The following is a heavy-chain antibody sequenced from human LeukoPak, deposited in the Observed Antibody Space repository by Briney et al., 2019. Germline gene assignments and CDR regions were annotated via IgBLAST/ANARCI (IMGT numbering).Heavy chain of an antibody. CDR1: GFTFSSYA. V-gene: IGHV3-23*01. D-gene: IGHD4-17*01. Sequence: PGGSLRLSCAASGFTFSSYAMSWARQAPGKGLEWVSAISGSGGSTYYADSVKGRFTISRDNSKNTLYLQMNSLRAEDTAVYFCTRGRSGTVTSAWGQGTLVTVSS. J-gene: IGHJ4*02. CDR3: TRGRSGTVTSA. CDR2: ISGSGGST.